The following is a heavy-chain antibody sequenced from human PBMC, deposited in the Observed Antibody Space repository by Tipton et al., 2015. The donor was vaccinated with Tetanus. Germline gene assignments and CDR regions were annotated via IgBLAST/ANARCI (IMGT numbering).Heavy chain of an antibody. Sequence: QSGPEVKKPGASVKVSCKASGYTFTGYYMHWVRQAPGQGLEWMGWINPNSGGTNYAQKFQGRVTMTRDTSISTAYMELSRLRSDDTAVYYCARGSSVLLWFGELLDYWGQGTLVTVSS. D-gene: IGHD3-10*01. CDR2: INPNSGGT. J-gene: IGHJ4*02. CDR1: GYTFTGYY. CDR3: ARGSSVLLWFGELLDY. V-gene: IGHV1-2*02.